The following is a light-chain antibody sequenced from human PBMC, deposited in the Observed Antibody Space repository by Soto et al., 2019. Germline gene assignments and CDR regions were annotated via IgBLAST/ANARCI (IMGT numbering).Light chain of an antibody. J-gene: IGLJ2*01. CDR1: ISDVGAYNY. CDR2: EVS. V-gene: IGLV2-14*01. CDR3: SSYTSTMSVV. Sequence: QSALTQPASVSGSPGQSITISCTGSISDVGAYNYVSWYQQHPGKAPKLMIYEVSNRPSGVAFRFSGSKSGNTASLTISGLQAEDEADYYCSSYTSTMSVVFGGGTKLTVL.